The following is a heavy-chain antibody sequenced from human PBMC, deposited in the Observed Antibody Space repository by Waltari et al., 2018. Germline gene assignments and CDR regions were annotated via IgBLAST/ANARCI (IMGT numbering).Heavy chain of an antibody. J-gene: IGHJ4*02. CDR1: GFTFSSYS. CDR2: VSSSSISI. CDR3: AREGRVLTGP. D-gene: IGHD3-9*01. V-gene: IGHV3-21*01. Sequence: EVQLVESGGGLVKPGGSLRLSCAASGFTFSSYSMTWVRQAPGKGLEWDSSVSSSSISIYYADSVKVRFTNSRDNAKNSLYLQMNSLRAEDTAVYYCAREGRVLTGPWGQGTLVTVSS.